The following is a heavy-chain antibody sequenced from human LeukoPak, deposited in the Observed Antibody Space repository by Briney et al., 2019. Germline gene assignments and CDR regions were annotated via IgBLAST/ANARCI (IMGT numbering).Heavy chain of an antibody. CDR1: GFTVSSNY. CDR2: IYSGGST. CDR3: ARAQDFSDSSGPNYLDF. D-gene: IGHD3-22*01. V-gene: IGHV3-53*01. J-gene: IGHJ4*02. Sequence: GGSLRLSCAASGFTVSSNYMSWVRQAPGKGLEWVSVIYSGGSTYYADSVKGRFTISRDNSKNTLYLQMNSLRAEDTAVYYCARAQDFSDSSGPNYLDFWGQGILVTVSS.